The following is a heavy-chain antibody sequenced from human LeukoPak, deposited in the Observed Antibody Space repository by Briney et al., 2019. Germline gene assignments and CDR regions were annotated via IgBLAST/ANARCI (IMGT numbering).Heavy chain of an antibody. V-gene: IGHV5-51*01. CDR1: GYRFTSYW. CDR2: IYPGDSDT. J-gene: IGHJ5*02. Sequence: GESLKISCKGSGYRFTSYWIAWVRPMPGKGLEWMGIIYPGDSDTRYSPSFQGQVTISADKSISAAYLQWSSLKASDTAMYYCARALTLGWFDPWGQGTLVTVSS. CDR3: ARALTLGWFDP.